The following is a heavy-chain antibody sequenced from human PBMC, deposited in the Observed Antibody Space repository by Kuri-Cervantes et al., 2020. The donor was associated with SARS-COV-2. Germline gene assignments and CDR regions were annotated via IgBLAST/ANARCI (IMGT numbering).Heavy chain of an antibody. D-gene: IGHD3-3*01. V-gene: IGHV4-39*01. Sequence: ESLKISCTVSGGSISSSSYYWGWIRQPPGKGLEWIGSIYYSGSTYYNPSLKSRITISVDTSKNQFSLKLSSVTAADTAVYYCARHPLGSVTIFGVVIEGAPFDYWGQGTLVTVSS. J-gene: IGHJ4*02. CDR2: IYYSGST. CDR1: GGSISSSSYY. CDR3: ARHPLGSVTIFGVVIEGAPFDY.